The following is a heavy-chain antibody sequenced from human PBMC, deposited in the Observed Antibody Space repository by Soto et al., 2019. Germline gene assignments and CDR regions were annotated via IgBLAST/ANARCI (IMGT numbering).Heavy chain of an antibody. V-gene: IGHV4-31*03. J-gene: IGHJ3*02. CDR1: GGSISSGGYY. CDR2: IYYSGST. Sequence: SETLSLTCTVSGGSISSGGYYWSWIRQHPGKGLEWIGYIYYSGSTYYNPSLKSRVTISVDTSKNQFSLKLSSVTAADTATYYCAHTLYGSGSYYRGVDAFDIWGQGTMVTVSS. D-gene: IGHD3-10*01. CDR3: AHTLYGSGSYYRGVDAFDI.